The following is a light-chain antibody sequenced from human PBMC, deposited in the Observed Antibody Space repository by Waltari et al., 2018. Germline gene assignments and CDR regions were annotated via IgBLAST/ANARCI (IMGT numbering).Light chain of an antibody. CDR2: GAS. CDR1: QSVSTN. Sequence: EIVMTQSPATLSVSPGERATLPCRASQSVSTNLAWYQQKPGQAPRLLIYGASTRATGIPARFSGSGSGTEFTLTISSLQSEDFADYYCQQYNDWPPKYTFGQGTKLGIK. V-gene: IGKV3-15*01. CDR3: QQYNDWPPKYT. J-gene: IGKJ2*01.